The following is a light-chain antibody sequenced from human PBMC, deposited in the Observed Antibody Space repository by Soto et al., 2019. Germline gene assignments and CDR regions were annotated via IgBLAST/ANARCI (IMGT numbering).Light chain of an antibody. Sequence: QAVVTQPPSASGTPGQTVTISCSGGGSNIGNNYVDWYQRLPGTAPKLLIHTNNRRPSGVPDRFSGSKSDTSASLTISGLRSEDEGDYFCAAWDDSLNGLFGGGTKVTVL. CDR1: GSNIGNNY. J-gene: IGLJ3*02. CDR3: AAWDDSLNGL. CDR2: TNN. V-gene: IGLV1-47*02.